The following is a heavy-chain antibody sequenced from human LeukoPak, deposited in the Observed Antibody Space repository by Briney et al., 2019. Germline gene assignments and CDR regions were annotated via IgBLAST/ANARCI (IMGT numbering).Heavy chain of an antibody. CDR1: GGSISSSSYY. CDR2: IYYSRST. Sequence: SETLSLTCTVSGGSISSSSYYWGWIRQPPGKGLEWSGSIYYSRSTYYNPSLNSRVTISVDMSKNQFSMKMTSVTATDTAVYYCARSTYTSSWPNYYYYYIDVWGKGTTVTISS. V-gene: IGHV4-39*01. J-gene: IGHJ6*03. CDR3: ARSTYTSSWPNYYYYYIDV. D-gene: IGHD6-13*01.